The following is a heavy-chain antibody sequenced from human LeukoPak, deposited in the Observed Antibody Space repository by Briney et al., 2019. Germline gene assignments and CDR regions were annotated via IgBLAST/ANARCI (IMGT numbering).Heavy chain of an antibody. Sequence: VASVKPSCKASGYTFTDYSLHWVRQAPGQGLEWLAWITPITGATTYAQKFQGRVTLTRDTSISTAYMELSRLRSDDSAVYFCARGRDSGSRTYYFDYWGQGTLVTVSS. V-gene: IGHV1-2*02. D-gene: IGHD1-26*01. CDR3: ARGRDSGSRTYYFDY. CDR2: ITPITGAT. CDR1: GYTFTDYS. J-gene: IGHJ4*02.